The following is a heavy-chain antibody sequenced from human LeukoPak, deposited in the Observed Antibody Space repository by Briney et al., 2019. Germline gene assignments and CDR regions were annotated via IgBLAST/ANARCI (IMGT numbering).Heavy chain of an antibody. Sequence: SETLSHTCAVSTDSITSNWWSWVRQPPGKGLEWIGEVHKSGSTNYYPSLQSRVTISIDKSKNQIALELTSVTAADTAVYYCAKEIVGAPTPGAYWGQGILVTVSS. J-gene: IGHJ4*02. D-gene: IGHD1-26*01. V-gene: IGHV4-4*02. CDR3: AKEIVGAPTPGAY. CDR2: VHKSGST. CDR1: TDSITSNW.